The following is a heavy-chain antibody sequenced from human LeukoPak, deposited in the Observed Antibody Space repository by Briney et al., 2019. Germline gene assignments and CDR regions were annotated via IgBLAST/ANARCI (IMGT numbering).Heavy chain of an antibody. CDR1: GGSISSGSYY. D-gene: IGHD3-10*01. CDR3: ARDRWFGESHYFDY. Sequence: SETLSLTCTVSGGSISSGSYYWSWIRQPAGKGLEWIGHIYTSGSTNYNPSLKSRVTISVDTSKNQFSLKLSSVTAADTAVYYCARDRWFGESHYFDYWGQGTLVTVSS. V-gene: IGHV4-61*09. J-gene: IGHJ4*02. CDR2: IYTSGST.